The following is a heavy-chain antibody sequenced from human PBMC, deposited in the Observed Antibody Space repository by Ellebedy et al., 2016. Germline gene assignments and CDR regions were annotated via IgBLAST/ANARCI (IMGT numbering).Heavy chain of an antibody. CDR3: AAGNIVVVVADKGAFDI. D-gene: IGHD2-15*01. CDR1: GFTFDDYA. Sequence: SLKISCAASGFTFDDYAMHWVRQVPGKGLEWVSGTNWDSNNIGYADSVKGRFTISRDNAKNSLYLQMNSLRAEDTALYYCAAGNIVVVVADKGAFDIWGQGTMVTVSS. J-gene: IGHJ3*02. CDR2: TNWDSNNI. V-gene: IGHV3-9*01.